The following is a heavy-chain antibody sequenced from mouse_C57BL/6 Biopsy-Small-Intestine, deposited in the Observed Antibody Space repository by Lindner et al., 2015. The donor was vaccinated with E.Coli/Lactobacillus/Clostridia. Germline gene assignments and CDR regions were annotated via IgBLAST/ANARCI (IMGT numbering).Heavy chain of an antibody. CDR2: IYPGSDDT. CDR1: GYTFTSFG. CDR3: ARPSWGWYSAV. J-gene: IGHJ1*03. V-gene: IGHV1-81*01. Sequence: VQLQESGAELARPGASVKLSCKAFGYTFTSFGISWVKQKTGQGLEWIGEIYPGSDDTYYNEKLKGRATLTADKSSSTASMELRSLTSEDSAVYFCARPSWGWYSAVWGTGTTVTVSS.